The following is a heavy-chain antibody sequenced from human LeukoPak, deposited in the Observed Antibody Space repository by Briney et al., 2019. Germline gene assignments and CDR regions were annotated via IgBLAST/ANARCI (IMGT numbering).Heavy chain of an antibody. CDR1: GFTFRDFW. CDR2: IQQNGIEK. D-gene: IGHD1-1*01. Sequence: GGSLRLSCAASGFTFRDFWMSWARQAPGKGLEWGGNIQQNGIEKYSVEGRFTISRDNVNSLLYLRINSLRADDTAMYYCARDRDGKDLWGQGTLVTVSS. J-gene: IGHJ5*02. CDR3: ARDRDGKDL. V-gene: IGHV3-7*03.